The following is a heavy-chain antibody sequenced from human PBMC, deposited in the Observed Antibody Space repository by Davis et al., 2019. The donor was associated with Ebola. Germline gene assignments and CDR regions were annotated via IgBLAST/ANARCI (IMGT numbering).Heavy chain of an antibody. D-gene: IGHD2-2*01. CDR3: ARAPPWIVVVPAAGWFDP. V-gene: IGHV1-46*01. CDR1: GYTFTSYY. Sequence: AASVKVSCKASGYTFTSYYMHWVRQAPGQGLEWMGIINPSGGSTSYAQKLQGRVTMTTDTSTSTAYMELRSLRSDDTAVYYCARAPPWIVVVPAAGWFDPWGQGTLVTVSS. CDR2: INPSGGST. J-gene: IGHJ5*02.